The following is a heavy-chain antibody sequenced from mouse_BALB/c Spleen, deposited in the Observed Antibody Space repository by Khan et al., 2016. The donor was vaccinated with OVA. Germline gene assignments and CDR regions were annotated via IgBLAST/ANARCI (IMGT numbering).Heavy chain of an antibody. V-gene: IGHV1-7*01. CDR2: INPRSDYT. Sequence: QIQLQQSGAELAKPGASVKMSCKASGYTFTSYWVHWVKQRPGQGLEWIGYINPRSDYTEYNQNFKDKATLTADKSSSTAYMQLSSLTSEDSAVYYWARDRIDYWGQGTTLTVSA. CDR3: ARDRIDY. J-gene: IGHJ2*01. CDR1: GYTFTSYW.